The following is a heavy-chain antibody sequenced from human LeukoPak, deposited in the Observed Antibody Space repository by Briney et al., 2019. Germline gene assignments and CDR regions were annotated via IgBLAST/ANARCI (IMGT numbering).Heavy chain of an antibody. CDR1: GFTFSSYS. J-gene: IGHJ4*02. Sequence: GGSLRLSCAASGFTFSSYSMAWVRQAPGKGLEWVSTVNPSGGSTYYADSVKGRFTISRDNSKNTVYLQMNSLRAEDTAVYFCAKDRAGTPWADWGQGNLVTVSS. V-gene: IGHV3-23*01. D-gene: IGHD1-1*01. CDR2: VNPSGGST. CDR3: AKDRAGTPWAD.